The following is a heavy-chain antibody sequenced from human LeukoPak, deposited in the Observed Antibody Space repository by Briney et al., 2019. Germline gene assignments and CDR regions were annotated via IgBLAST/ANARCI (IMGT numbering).Heavy chain of an antibody. CDR2: ISSSGSTI. D-gene: IGHD3-22*01. J-gene: IGHJ1*01. CDR1: GFTFSSYE. CDR3: ARGSYDSSGYYSHH. V-gene: IGHV3-48*03. Sequence: GGSLRLSCAASGFTFSSYEMNWVRQAPGKGLEWVSYISSSGSTIYYAGSVKGRFTISRDNAKNSLYLQMNSLRAEDTAVYYCARGSYDSSGYYSHHWGQGTLVTVSS.